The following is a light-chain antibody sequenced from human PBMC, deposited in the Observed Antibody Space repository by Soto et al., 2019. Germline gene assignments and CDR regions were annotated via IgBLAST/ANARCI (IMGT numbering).Light chain of an antibody. J-gene: IGLJ1*01. CDR1: SSDVGGYNY. CDR2: DVS. Sequence: QSALTQPASVPGSPGQSIAISCTGTSSDVGGYNYVSWYQHYPGKAPKLMIFDVSNRPSGVSNRFSGSKSGNTASLTISGLQPEDEADYYCSSYTTSNTRQIVXGTGTKVTVL. CDR3: SSYTTSNTRQIV. V-gene: IGLV2-14*03.